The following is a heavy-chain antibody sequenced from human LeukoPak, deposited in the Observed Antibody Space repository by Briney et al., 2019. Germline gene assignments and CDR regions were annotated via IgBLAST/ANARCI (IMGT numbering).Heavy chain of an antibody. V-gene: IGHV1-69*06. CDR3: ARTTLLDSDYYDFWSGYYNGVWFDP. J-gene: IGHJ5*02. Sequence: SVKVSCKASGGTFSSYAISWVRQAPGQGLEWMGGIIPIFGTANYAQKFQGRVTITADKSTSTAYMELSSLRSDDTAVYYCARTTLLDSDYYDFWSGYYNGVWFDPWGQGTLVTVSS. D-gene: IGHD3-3*01. CDR1: GGTFSSYA. CDR2: IIPIFGTA.